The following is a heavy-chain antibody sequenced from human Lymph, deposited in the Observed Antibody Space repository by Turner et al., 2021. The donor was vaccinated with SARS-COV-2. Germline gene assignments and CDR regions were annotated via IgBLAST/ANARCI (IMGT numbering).Heavy chain of an antibody. D-gene: IGHD2-2*01. CDR2: IIPILAIA. V-gene: IGHV1-69*10. CDR3: ARDSPYCSSTSCYDP. J-gene: IGHJ5*02. CDR1: GGTFSSYA. Sequence: HVELVQSGAEVKKPGASVKVSCKASGGTFSSYAITWVRQSPGQGLECMGGIIPILAIANYAQNFQGRVTITADQSTITAYMELSSLRSEYTAVYYCARDSPYCSSTSCYDPWGQGTLVTVSS.